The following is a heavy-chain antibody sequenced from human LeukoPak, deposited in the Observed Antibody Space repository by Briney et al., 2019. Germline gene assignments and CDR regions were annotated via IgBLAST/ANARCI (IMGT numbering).Heavy chain of an antibody. J-gene: IGHJ4*02. CDR2: INHSGST. CDR1: GGSFSGYC. Sequence: SETLSLTCAVSGGSFSGYCWSWIRQPPGKGLEWIGEINHSGSTNYNPSLKSRVTISVDTSKKQFSLSLNSVTAADTAVYYCATDRYYGSGSYYKFDFWGQGTLVTVSS. CDR3: ATDRYYGSGSYYKFDF. V-gene: IGHV4-34*01. D-gene: IGHD3-10*01.